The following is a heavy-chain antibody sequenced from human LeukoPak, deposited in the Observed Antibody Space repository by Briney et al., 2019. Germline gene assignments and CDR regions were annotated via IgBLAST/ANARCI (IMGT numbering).Heavy chain of an antibody. V-gene: IGHV3-30*02. CDR3: AKGPYGDYADAFDY. Sequence: GGSLRLSCAASGFTFSSYGMHWVRQAPGKGLEWVAFIRYDGSNKYYADSVKGRFTISRDNSKNTLYLQMISLRAEDTAVYYCAKGPYGDYADAFDYWGQGTLVTVSS. D-gene: IGHD4-17*01. CDR2: IRYDGSNK. CDR1: GFTFSSYG. J-gene: IGHJ4*02.